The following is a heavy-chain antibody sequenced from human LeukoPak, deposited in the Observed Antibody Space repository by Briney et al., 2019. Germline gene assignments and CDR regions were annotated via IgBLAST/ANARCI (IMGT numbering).Heavy chain of an antibody. CDR1: GFTFSSYG. CDR3: ARDGYYYDSSGYHFDY. V-gene: IGHV3-33*01. CDR2: IWYDGSNK. Sequence: GGSLRLSCAASGFTFSSYGMHWVRRAPGKGLEWVAVIWYDGSNKYYADSVKGRFTISRDNSKNTLYLQMNSLRAEDTAVYYCARDGYYYDSSGYHFDYWGQGTLVTVSS. D-gene: IGHD3-22*01. J-gene: IGHJ4*02.